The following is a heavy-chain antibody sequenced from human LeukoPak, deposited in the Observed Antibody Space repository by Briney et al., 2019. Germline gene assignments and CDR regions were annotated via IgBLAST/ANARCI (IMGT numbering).Heavy chain of an antibody. Sequence: SETLSLTCTVSGGSITSYYWSWIRQPAGEGLEWIGRIYSSGSTNDNPSLKSRVTMSVDTSKNQFSLKLSSVTAADTAVYHCARVLSSSGAFDYWGRGTLVTVSS. CDR3: ARVLSSSGAFDY. CDR1: GGSITSYY. D-gene: IGHD6-19*01. J-gene: IGHJ4*02. CDR2: IYSSGST. V-gene: IGHV4-4*07.